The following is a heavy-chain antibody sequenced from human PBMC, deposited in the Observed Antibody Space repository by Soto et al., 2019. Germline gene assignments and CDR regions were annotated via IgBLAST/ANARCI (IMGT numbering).Heavy chain of an antibody. CDR3: ARSIRRYEGYYFDY. D-gene: IGHD5-12*01. Sequence: GGSLRLSCAASGFTFDDYAMHWVRQAPGKGLEWVSGISWNGGSIGYADSVKGRFTISRDNAKNSLYLQMNSLRAEDTALYYCARSIRRYEGYYFDYWGQGTLVTVSS. V-gene: IGHV3-9*01. J-gene: IGHJ4*02. CDR2: ISWNGGSI. CDR1: GFTFDDYA.